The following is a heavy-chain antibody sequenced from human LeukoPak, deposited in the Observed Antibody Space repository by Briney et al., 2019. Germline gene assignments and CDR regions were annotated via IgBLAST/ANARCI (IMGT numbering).Heavy chain of an antibody. CDR1: GGTFSSYA. D-gene: IGHD1-1*01. V-gene: IGHV1-69*13. J-gene: IGHJ5*02. Sequence: SVKVSCKASGGTFSSYAISWVRQAPEQGLEWMGGIIPIFGTANYAQKFQGRVTITADESTSTAYMELSSLRSEDTAVYYCARSAQLERLVWFDPWGQGTLVTVSS. CDR3: ARSAQLERLVWFDP. CDR2: IIPIFGTA.